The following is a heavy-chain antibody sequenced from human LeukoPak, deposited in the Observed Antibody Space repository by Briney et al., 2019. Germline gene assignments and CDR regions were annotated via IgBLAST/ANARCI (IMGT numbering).Heavy chain of an antibody. CDR1: GFTFTSYS. Sequence: GGSLRLSCAASGFTFTSYSMNWVRQAPGKGLEWVSTISGGGGSTYYADSVKGRFTISRDNSKNTLYLQVNSLRAEDTAVYYCARVKYAYDFWSGYLPSSLDYWGQGTLVTVSS. V-gene: IGHV3-23*01. D-gene: IGHD3-3*01. CDR3: ARVKYAYDFWSGYLPSSLDY. J-gene: IGHJ4*02. CDR2: ISGGGGST.